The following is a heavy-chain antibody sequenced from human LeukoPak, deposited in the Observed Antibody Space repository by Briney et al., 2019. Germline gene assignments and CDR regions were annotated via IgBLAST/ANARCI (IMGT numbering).Heavy chain of an antibody. Sequence: PGGSLRLSCAASGITFSSYWMSWVRQAPGKGLEWVANIKQDGSEKYYVDSVKGRFTISRDNAKNSLYLQMNSLRAEDTAVYYCARAPLSGSGSYYMGNYYYMDVWGKGTTVTVSS. V-gene: IGHV3-7*01. J-gene: IGHJ6*03. CDR2: IKQDGSEK. D-gene: IGHD3-10*01. CDR3: ARAPLSGSGSYYMGNYYYMDV. CDR1: GITFSSYW.